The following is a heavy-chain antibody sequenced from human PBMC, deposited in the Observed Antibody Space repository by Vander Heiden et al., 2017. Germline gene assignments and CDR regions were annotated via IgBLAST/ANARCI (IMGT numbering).Heavy chain of an antibody. D-gene: IGHD1-1*01. CDR2: ITSGGGGT. J-gene: IGHJ6*02. V-gene: IGHV3-23*01. CDR1: GFTFSNYA. Sequence: EVQLLESGGGLIQPGGSLRLSCAAYGFTFSNYAMSWARQIPGKGLEWVSAITSGGGGTYYGDSVKGRFIIPRDNSKKTLYLQMNSLRAEDTALYYCAKDPDKAQPIKGYAEVWGQGTTVTVSS. CDR3: AKDPDKAQPIKGYAEV.